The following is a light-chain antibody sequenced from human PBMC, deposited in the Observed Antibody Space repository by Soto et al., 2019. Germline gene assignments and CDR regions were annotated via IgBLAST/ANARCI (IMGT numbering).Light chain of an antibody. CDR1: QSISSY. CDR3: QQSYSTPLT. V-gene: IGKV1-39*01. J-gene: IGKJ4*01. CDR2: AAS. Sequence: DIQMTQSASSLSASVGDRVTISCRPSQSISSYLNWYQQKPGKAPKLLIYAASSLQTGVPARFSGSGSGTDFTLTISSLQPEDFATYYCQQSYSTPLTFGGGTKVAIK.